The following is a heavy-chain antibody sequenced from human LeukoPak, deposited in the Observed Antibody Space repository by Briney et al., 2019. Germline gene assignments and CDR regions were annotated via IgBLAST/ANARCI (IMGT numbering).Heavy chain of an antibody. CDR1: GGSISSYY. Sequence: SETLSLTCTVSGGSISSYYWSWIRQPPGKGLEWIGYIYYSGSTNYNPSLKSRVTISVDTSKNQFSLKLSSVTAADTAVYYCARGSRYDFWSGYHTDTTAPDAFDIWGQGTMVTVSS. J-gene: IGHJ3*02. CDR2: IYYSGST. CDR3: ARGSRYDFWSGYHTDTTAPDAFDI. V-gene: IGHV4-59*01. D-gene: IGHD3-3*01.